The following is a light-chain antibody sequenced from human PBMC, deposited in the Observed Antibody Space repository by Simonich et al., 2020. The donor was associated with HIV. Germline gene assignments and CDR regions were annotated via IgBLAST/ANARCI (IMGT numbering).Light chain of an antibody. CDR3: QQYGSSPLFT. V-gene: IGKV3-20*01. Sequence: EIVMTQSPVTLSVSPGERATLSCRVSQSVSNTLAWYQQKPGQAPRLLIYGASTRATGVPDRFSGSGSGTDFTLTISRLEPEDFAVYYCQQYGSSPLFTFGPGTKVDIK. CDR2: GAS. J-gene: IGKJ3*01. CDR1: QSVSNT.